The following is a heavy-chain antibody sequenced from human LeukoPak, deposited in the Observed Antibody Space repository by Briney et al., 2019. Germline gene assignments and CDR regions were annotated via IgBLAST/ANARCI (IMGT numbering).Heavy chain of an antibody. J-gene: IGHJ3*02. Sequence: SETLSLTCTVSDGSISTSNYYWGWIRQPPGTGLEWIGTIYYTGGTYYNPSLESRLTISVDTSKNQFSLKLNSVTAADTAVYYCARQKAFCAGDCYFDAFDIWGHGTMVTVSS. CDR3: ARQKAFCAGDCYFDAFDI. V-gene: IGHV4-39*01. CDR2: IYYTGGT. D-gene: IGHD2-21*02. CDR1: DGSISTSNYY.